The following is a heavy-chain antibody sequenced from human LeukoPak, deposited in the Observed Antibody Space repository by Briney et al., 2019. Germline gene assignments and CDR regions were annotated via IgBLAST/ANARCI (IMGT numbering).Heavy chain of an antibody. D-gene: IGHD4-17*01. CDR3: AGGVNDYGDFYFDY. Sequence: GASVKVSCKASGYTFTGYYMHWVRQAPGQGLEWMGWINPKSGGTNYAQKFQGRVTMTRDTSITTASMELSRPRSDDMAVYYCAGGVNDYGDFYFDYWGQGTLVTVSS. V-gene: IGHV1-2*02. CDR2: INPKSGGT. CDR1: GYTFTGYY. J-gene: IGHJ4*02.